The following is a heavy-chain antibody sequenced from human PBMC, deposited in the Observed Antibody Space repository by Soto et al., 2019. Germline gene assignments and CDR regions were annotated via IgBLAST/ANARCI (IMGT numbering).Heavy chain of an antibody. Sequence: PSETLSRTCPVAGGSSSSYYWSWIQQPPGKELECLVYIYYSGSTNYNPSLKSRVTISVDTSKNQFSLKLSSVTAADTAVYYCARDINHCSGGSCYFGNYYYYGMDVWGQGTTVTVS. J-gene: IGHJ6*02. CDR3: ARDINHCSGGSCYFGNYYYYGMDV. CDR2: IYYSGST. CDR1: GGSSSSYY. D-gene: IGHD2-15*01. V-gene: IGHV4-59*01.